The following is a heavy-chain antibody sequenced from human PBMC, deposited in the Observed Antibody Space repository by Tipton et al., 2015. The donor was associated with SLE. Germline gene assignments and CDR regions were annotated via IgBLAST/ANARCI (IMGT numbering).Heavy chain of an antibody. V-gene: IGHV4-59*01. Sequence: TLSLTCTVSGGSISSYYWSWIRQPPGKGLEWIGYIYYSGSTNYNPSLKSRVTISVDTSKNQFSLKLSSVTAADTAVYYCAREYVMSIPKGWYFDLWGRGTLVTVSS. CDR1: GGSISSYY. CDR3: AREYVMSIPKGWYFDL. D-gene: IGHD6-6*01. CDR2: IYYSGST. J-gene: IGHJ2*01.